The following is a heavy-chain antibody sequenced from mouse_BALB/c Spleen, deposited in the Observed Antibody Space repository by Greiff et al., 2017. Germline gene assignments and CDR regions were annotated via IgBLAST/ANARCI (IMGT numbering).Heavy chain of an antibody. CDR3: TRAYYRYDDYFDY. CDR2: IRLKSDNYAT. Sequence: EVQLQESGGGLVQPGGSMKLSCVASGFTFSSYWMSWVRQSPEKGLEWVAEIRLKSDNYATHYAESVKGKFTISRDDSKSRLYLQMNSLRAEDTGIYYCTRAYYRYDDYFDYWGQGTTLTVSS. J-gene: IGHJ2*01. V-gene: IGHV6-6*02. D-gene: IGHD2-14*01. CDR1: GFTFSSYW.